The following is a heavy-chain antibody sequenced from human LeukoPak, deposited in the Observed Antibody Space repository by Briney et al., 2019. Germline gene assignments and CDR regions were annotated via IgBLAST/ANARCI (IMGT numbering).Heavy chain of an antibody. Sequence: ASVKVSCKASGYTFTSYGISWVRQAPGQGLEWMGWISAYNGNTNYAQKLQGRVTMTTDTSTSTAYMELRSLRSDDTAVYYCARETRVNIAVTWADAFDIWGQGTMVTVSS. V-gene: IGHV1-18*01. CDR2: ISAYNGNT. J-gene: IGHJ3*02. CDR1: GYTFTSYG. D-gene: IGHD6-19*01. CDR3: ARETRVNIAVTWADAFDI.